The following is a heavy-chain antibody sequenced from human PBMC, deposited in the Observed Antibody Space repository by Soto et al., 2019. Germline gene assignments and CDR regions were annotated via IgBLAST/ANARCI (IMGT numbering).Heavy chain of an antibody. CDR3: ARRDVTMVRGVTKDAFDI. Sequence: SETLSLTCTVSGGPMISYYWSWIRQPPGRGLEWIGFIYYAGSTKYNPSLNSRVTISVDTSKNQFSLKLSSVTAADTSVYYCARRDVTMVRGVTKDAFDIWGQGTMVTVSS. CDR2: IYYAGST. D-gene: IGHD3-10*01. CDR1: GGPMISYY. J-gene: IGHJ3*02. V-gene: IGHV4-59*12.